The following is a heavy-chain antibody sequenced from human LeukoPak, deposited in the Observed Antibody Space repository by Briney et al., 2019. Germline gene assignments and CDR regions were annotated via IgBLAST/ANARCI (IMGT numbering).Heavy chain of an antibody. D-gene: IGHD6-19*01. Sequence: GSLSLSCAASGFTLSSYEMSWVRLAPGKGLEWISYISRTGNSIYYADSVKGRFTISRDSAKNSLYLQMNSLRAEDTAVYYCARIYSSGRGNDALDIWGQGTMVSVSS. CDR3: ARIYSSGRGNDALDI. J-gene: IGHJ3*02. V-gene: IGHV3-48*03. CDR2: ISRTGNSI. CDR1: GFTLSSYE.